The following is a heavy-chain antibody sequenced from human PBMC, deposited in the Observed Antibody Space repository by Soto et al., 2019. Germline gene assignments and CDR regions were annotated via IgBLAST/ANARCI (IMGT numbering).Heavy chain of an antibody. CDR1: GGSISSGGYY. CDR2: IYYSGTT. V-gene: IGHV4-31*03. J-gene: IGHJ3*02. CDR3: ARGRDAFDI. Sequence: SETLSLTCTVSGGSISSGGYYWNRIRQHPGKALEWIAYIYYSGTTYYNPSLKSRVTISVDTSKNQFSLKLSSVTAADTAVYYCARGRDAFDIWGQGTMVTVSS.